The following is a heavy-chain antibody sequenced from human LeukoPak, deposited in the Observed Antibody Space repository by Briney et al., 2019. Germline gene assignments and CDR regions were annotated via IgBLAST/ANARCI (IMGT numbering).Heavy chain of an antibody. J-gene: IGHJ4*02. CDR3: ARGYFGPEF. D-gene: IGHD3-9*01. CDR2: INNDGSDT. V-gene: IGHV3-74*01. CDR1: GFTFINYW. Sequence: GGSLRLSCAASGFTFINYWMHWVRHAPGKGLVWVSRINNDGSDTTYADDVKGRFTFSRDNAKNTLYLQMNSLRAEDTAVYYCARGYFGPEFWGQGTLVTVSS.